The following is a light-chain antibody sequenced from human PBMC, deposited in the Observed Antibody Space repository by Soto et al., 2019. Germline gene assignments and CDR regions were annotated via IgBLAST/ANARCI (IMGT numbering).Light chain of an antibody. Sequence: DIQLTQSPSTLSASLGDRVTFTCRASQSINNWLAWYQQKPGKAPKVLIYKASALETGVPSRFSGSGSRTEFTLTISSLKPDAFATYYCKHYGAFGQGTKVEIK. CDR3: KHYGA. CDR2: KAS. V-gene: IGKV1-5*03. J-gene: IGKJ1*01. CDR1: QSINNW.